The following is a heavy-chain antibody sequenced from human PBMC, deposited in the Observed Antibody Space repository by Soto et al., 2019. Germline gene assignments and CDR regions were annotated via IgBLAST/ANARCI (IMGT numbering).Heavy chain of an antibody. CDR3: ALWFGELFPYYYGMDV. CDR1: GYSFTSYW. D-gene: IGHD3-10*01. Sequence: ESLTISCKGSGYSFTSYWSRWVRQMPGKGLEWMGRIDPSDSYTNYSPSFQGHVTISADKSISTAYLQWSSLKASDTAMYYCALWFGELFPYYYGMDVWGQGTTVTVS. J-gene: IGHJ6*02. V-gene: IGHV5-10-1*01. CDR2: IDPSDSYT.